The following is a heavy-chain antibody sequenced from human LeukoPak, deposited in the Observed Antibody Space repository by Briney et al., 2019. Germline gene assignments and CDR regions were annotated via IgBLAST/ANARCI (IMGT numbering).Heavy chain of an antibody. CDR3: AKGYCRGNSCYDDRGAFDY. V-gene: IGHV4-38-2*02. CDR2: VHHSGRT. Sequence: SETLSLTCTVSGYSISSDYYWGWIRQPPGKGLEWIGSVHHSGRTYYNPSLKSRVTISVDTYKNQFSLKLSSVTAADTAVYYCAKGYCRGNSCYDDRGAFDYWGQGTLVTVSS. CDR1: GYSISSDYY. J-gene: IGHJ4*02. D-gene: IGHD2-2*01.